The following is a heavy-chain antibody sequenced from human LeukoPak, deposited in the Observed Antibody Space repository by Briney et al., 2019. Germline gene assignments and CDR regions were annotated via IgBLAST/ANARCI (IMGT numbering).Heavy chain of an antibody. CDR2: ISAYNGNT. V-gene: IGHV1-18*01. J-gene: IGHJ6*03. CDR3: ARDPRATTTYYYYHMDV. D-gene: IGHD5-12*01. Sequence: ASVKVSCKASGYTFTSYGISWVRQAPGQGLEWMGWISAYNGNTNYAQKLQGRVTMTTDTSTSTAYMELRSLRSDDTAVYYCARDPRATTTYYYYHMDVWGKGTTVTVSS. CDR1: GYTFTSYG.